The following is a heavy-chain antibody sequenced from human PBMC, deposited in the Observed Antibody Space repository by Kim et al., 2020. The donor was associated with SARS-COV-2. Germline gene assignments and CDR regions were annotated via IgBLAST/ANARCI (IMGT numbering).Heavy chain of an antibody. CDR3: AREGCSGGSCQETPAFDI. V-gene: IGHV4-34*01. Sequence: SETLSLTCAVYGGSFSGYYWSWIRQPPGKGLEWIGEINHSGSTNYNPSLKSRVTISVDTSKNQFSLKLSSVTAADTAVYYCAREGCSGGSCQETPAFDIWGQGTMVTVSS. CDR1: GGSFSGYY. D-gene: IGHD2-15*01. CDR2: INHSGST. J-gene: IGHJ3*02.